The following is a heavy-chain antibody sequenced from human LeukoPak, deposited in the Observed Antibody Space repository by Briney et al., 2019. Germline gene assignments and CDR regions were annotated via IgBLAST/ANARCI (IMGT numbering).Heavy chain of an antibody. CDR3: AKHAPAIFGAHYYYMDV. J-gene: IGHJ6*03. CDR2: ISGSGGST. CDR1: GFTLSSYA. Sequence: PGGSLRLSCAASGFTLSSYAMSWVRQAPGKGLEWVSAISGSGGSTYYADSVKGRFTISRDNSKNTLYLQMNSLRAEDTAVYYCAKHAPAIFGAHYYYMDVWGKGTTVTVSS. D-gene: IGHD3-3*01. V-gene: IGHV3-23*01.